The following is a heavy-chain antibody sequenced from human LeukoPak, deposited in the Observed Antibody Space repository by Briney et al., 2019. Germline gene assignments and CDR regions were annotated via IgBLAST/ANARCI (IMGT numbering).Heavy chain of an antibody. Sequence: SETLSLTCTVSGDSISSYYWSWIRQPPGKGLEWIGYIYYSGSTHYNPSLKSRVTISVDTSKNQFSLKLSSVTAADTAVYYCARVVGYSYGHSPYYFDYWGQGTLVTVSS. V-gene: IGHV4-59*08. D-gene: IGHD5-18*01. CDR3: ARVVGYSYGHSPYYFDY. CDR1: GDSISSYY. J-gene: IGHJ4*02. CDR2: IYYSGST.